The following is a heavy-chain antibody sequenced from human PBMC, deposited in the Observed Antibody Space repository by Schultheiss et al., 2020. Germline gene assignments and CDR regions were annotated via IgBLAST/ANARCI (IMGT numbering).Heavy chain of an antibody. CDR2: ITDSGGRT. D-gene: IGHD2-15*01. J-gene: IGHJ4*02. CDR3: AKVKFGGQQTTIFDD. CDR1: GFTFSNYD. V-gene: IGHV3-23*01. Sequence: GGSLRLSCVASGFTFSNYDVSWVRQAPGRGLEWVSAITDSGGRTYYADSVKGRFTISRDSSKNSLFLQMNSLRAEDTAIYYCAKVKFGGQQTTIFDDWGQGTLVTVSS.